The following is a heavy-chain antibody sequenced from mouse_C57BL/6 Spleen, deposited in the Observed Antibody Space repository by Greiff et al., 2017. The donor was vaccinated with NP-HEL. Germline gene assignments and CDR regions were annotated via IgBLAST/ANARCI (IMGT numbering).Heavy chain of an antibody. Sequence: EVQLQQSGAELVRPGASVKLSCTASGFNIKDDYMHWVKQRPEQGLEWIGWIDPENGDTEYASKFQGKATITADTSSNTAYLQLSSLTSEDTAVYYCTTGGDDPFAYWGQGTLVTVSA. D-gene: IGHD2-12*01. J-gene: IGHJ3*01. CDR1: GFNIKDDY. CDR3: TTGGDDPFAY. CDR2: IDPENGDT. V-gene: IGHV14-4*01.